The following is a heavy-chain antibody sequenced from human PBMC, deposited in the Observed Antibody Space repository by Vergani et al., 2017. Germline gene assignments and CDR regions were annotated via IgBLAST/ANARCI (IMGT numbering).Heavy chain of an antibody. CDR1: GGSFSGYY. Sequence: QVQLQQWGAGLLKPSETLSLTCAVYGGSFSGYYWSWIRQPPGKGLEWIGYIDYSGSTNYNPSLMSRVTISIDTSKNLFSLKLSSVTAADTAVYYCARGNYYGSGSYPYYFDYWGQGTLVTVSS. CDR2: IDYSGST. D-gene: IGHD3-10*01. CDR3: ARGNYYGSGSYPYYFDY. V-gene: IGHV4-34*11. J-gene: IGHJ4*02.